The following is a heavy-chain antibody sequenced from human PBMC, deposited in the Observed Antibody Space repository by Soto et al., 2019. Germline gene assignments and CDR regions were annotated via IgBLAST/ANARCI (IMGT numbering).Heavy chain of an antibody. CDR2: ISYDGSNK. D-gene: IGHD3-3*01. V-gene: IGHV3-30-3*01. CDR3: ARSHYDFWSGYYYYGMDV. J-gene: IGHJ6*02. CDR1: GFTFSSYA. Sequence: PGGSLRLSCAASGFTFSSYAMHWVRQAPGKGLEWVAVISYDGSNKYYADSVKGRFTISRDNSKNTLYLQMNSLRAEDTAVYYCARSHYDFWSGYYYYGMDVWGQGTTVTVSS.